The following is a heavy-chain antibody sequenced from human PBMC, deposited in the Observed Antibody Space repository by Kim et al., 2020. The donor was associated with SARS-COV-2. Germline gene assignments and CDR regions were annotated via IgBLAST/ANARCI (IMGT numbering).Heavy chain of an antibody. V-gene: IGHV3-48*02. CDR3: AGSLENIAAAGTDY. D-gene: IGHD6-13*01. Sequence: ADSVKGRFTHARENAKNSLYLQMNSLRDEDTAVYYCAGSLENIAAAGTDYWGQGTLVTVSS. J-gene: IGHJ4*02.